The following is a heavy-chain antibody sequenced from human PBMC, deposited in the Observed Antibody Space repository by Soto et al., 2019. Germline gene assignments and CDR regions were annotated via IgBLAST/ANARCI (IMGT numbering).Heavy chain of an antibody. J-gene: IGHJ4*02. D-gene: IGHD3-22*01. CDR2: IDPSGNGT. V-gene: IGHV1-46*01. CDR1: GHTLINYY. CDR3: VINYYDSSAYLY. Sequence: QVQLVQSGAEVKKPGASVKVSCKASGHTLINYYMHWVRQAPGQGLDWLGKIDPSGNGTSYAERFQGRITLTSDTSTNTVYVELSSLRSEDTAIYYCVINYYDSSAYLYWGQGTLVTVSS.